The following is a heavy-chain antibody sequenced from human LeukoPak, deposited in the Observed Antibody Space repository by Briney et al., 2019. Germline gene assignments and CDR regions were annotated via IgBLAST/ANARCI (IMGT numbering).Heavy chain of an antibody. CDR2: ISTSSSYI. CDR3: AKTTDNYYYYYYMDV. CDR1: GFTFSSYS. Sequence: GGSLRLSCAASGFTFSSYSMNWVRQAPGKGLEWVSSISTSSSYIYYADSVKGRFTISRDNAKNSLYLQMNSLRAEDTAVYYCAKTTDNYYYYYYMDVWGKGTTVTVSS. D-gene: IGHD4-17*01. V-gene: IGHV3-21*01. J-gene: IGHJ6*03.